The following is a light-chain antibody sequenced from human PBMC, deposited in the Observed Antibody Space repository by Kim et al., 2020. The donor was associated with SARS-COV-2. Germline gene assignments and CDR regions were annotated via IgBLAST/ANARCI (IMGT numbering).Light chain of an antibody. CDR1: QNINTW. CDR2: KVS. CDR3: QQDNSNSLDT. Sequence: DIQMTQSPSTLSASVGDRITITCRASQNINTWLAWYQQEPGKAPKLLIYKVSTLESGVPSRFSGSGSGTEFPLTISSLQPDDLATYYCQQDNSNSLDTFGQGPKLEI. J-gene: IGKJ2*01. V-gene: IGKV1-5*03.